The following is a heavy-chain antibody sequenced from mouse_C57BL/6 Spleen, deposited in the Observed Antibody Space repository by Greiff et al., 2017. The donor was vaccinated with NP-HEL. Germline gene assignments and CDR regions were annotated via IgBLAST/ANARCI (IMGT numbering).Heavy chain of an antibody. CDR3: ARVTSGGGAMDY. J-gene: IGHJ4*01. D-gene: IGHD4-1*01. CDR1: GYSITSGYY. CDR2: ISYDGSN. V-gene: IGHV3-6*01. Sequence: VQLQQSGPGLVKPSQSLSLTCSVTGYSITSGYYWNWIRQFPGNKLEWMGYISYDGSNNYNPSLKNRISITRDTSKNQFFLKLNSVTTEDTATYYCARVTSGGGAMDYWGQGTSVTVSS.